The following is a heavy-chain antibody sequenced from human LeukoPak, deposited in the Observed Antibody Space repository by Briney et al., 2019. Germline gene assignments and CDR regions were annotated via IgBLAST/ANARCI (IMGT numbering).Heavy chain of an antibody. CDR1: GYSFTSNY. V-gene: IGHV1-46*01. CDR2: IYPRDGST. J-gene: IGHJ4*02. Sequence: ASVKVSCKASGYSFTSNYIHWVRQAPGQGLEWMGMIYPRDGSTSYAQKFQGRVTVTRDTSTSTVHLELSGLRSEDTAVYYCARDQEAFDYWGQGTLVTVSS. CDR3: ARDQEAFDY.